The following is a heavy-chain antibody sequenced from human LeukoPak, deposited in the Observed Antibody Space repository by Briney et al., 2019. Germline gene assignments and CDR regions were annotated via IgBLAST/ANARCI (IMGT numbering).Heavy chain of an antibody. V-gene: IGHV3-21*01. CDR1: GFTFSSYS. J-gene: IGHJ4*02. CDR2: TSTSRTYI. D-gene: IGHD3-9*01. CDR3: ARGRYYDIFGY. Sequence: GGRLRLSRAASGFTFSSYSMNWVRQAPGKGLEWGSSTSTSRTYIHYAHPVKGRITISRDNAENSLYLQMNSLRAEDAAVYYCARGRYYDIFGYWGQGTLVTVSS.